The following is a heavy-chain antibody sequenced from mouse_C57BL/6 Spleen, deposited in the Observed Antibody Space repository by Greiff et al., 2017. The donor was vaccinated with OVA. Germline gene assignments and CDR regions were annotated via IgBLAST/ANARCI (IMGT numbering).Heavy chain of an antibody. CDR1: GYTFTSYW. D-gene: IGHD1-1*01. J-gene: IGHJ1*03. CDR3: ARSITTVVAYWYFDV. Sequence: LQLQQPGAELVKPGASVKVSCKASGYTFTSYWMHWVKQRPGQGLEWIGRIHPSDSDTNYNQKFKGKATLTVDKSSSTAYMQLSSLTSEDSAVYYCARSITTVVAYWYFDVWGTGTTVTVSS. CDR2: IHPSDSDT. V-gene: IGHV1-74*01.